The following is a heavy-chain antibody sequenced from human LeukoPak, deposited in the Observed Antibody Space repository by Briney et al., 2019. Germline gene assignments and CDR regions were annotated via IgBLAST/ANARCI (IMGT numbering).Heavy chain of an antibody. Sequence: GRSLRLSCAASGFTFSSYGMHWVRQAPGKGLEWVAFIRYDGSNKYYADSVKGRFTISRDNSKNTLYLQMNSLRAEDTAVYYCAKDFGPAAISVLNWFDPWGQGTLVTVSS. CDR2: IRYDGSNK. V-gene: IGHV3-30*02. J-gene: IGHJ5*02. CDR3: AKDFGPAAISVLNWFDP. CDR1: GFTFSSYG. D-gene: IGHD2-2*01.